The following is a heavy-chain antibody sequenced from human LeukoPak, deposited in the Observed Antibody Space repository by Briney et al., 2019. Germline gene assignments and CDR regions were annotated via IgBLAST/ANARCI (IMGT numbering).Heavy chain of an antibody. J-gene: IGHJ5*02. Sequence: PGGSLRLSCAASGFTFSSYSMNWVRQAPGKGLEWVSFISSSSYTYYADSVKGRFTSPRDNAKNSLYLRINNLRAEDTAVYYCARVRGYSSSWNGWFDPWGQGTLVTVSS. D-gene: IGHD6-19*01. V-gene: IGHV3-21*01. CDR1: GFTFSSYS. CDR2: ISSSSYT. CDR3: ARVRGYSSSWNGWFDP.